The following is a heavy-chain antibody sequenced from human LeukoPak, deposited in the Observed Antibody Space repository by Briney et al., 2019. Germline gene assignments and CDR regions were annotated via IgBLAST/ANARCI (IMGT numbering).Heavy chain of an antibody. V-gene: IGHV4-34*01. J-gene: IGHJ5*02. CDR3: ARGPYTYSFYEDEP. D-gene: IGHD5/OR15-5a*01. Sequence: SETLSLTCAVYGGSFSGYYWSWIRQPPGKGLEWIGEINHSGSTNYNPSLKSRVTISVDTSKNQFSLKLSSVTAADTAVYYCARGPYTYSFYEDEPWGQGTLVTVSS. CDR2: INHSGST. CDR1: GGSFSGYY.